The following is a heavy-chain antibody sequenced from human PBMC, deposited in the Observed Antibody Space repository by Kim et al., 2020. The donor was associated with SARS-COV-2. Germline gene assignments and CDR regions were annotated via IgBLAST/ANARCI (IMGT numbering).Heavy chain of an antibody. V-gene: IGHV3-9*01. CDR2: ISWNGGST. CDR3: AKDTGYDCWGGYDYGMDG. CDR1: GFTFGDYA. J-gene: IGHJ6*02. Sequence: GGSLRLSCAASGFTFGDYAMHWVRQAPGKGLEWVSGISWNGGSTDYADSVKGRFTISRDNSKNSLYLQMNSLRAEDTALYYCAKDTGYDCWGGYDYGMDGWGQGTTVTVSS. D-gene: IGHD3-3*01.